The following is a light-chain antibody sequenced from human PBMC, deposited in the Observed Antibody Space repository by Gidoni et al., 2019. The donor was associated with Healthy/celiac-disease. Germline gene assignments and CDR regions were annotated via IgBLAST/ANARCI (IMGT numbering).Light chain of an antibody. CDR3: QQRSNWPRT. Sequence: EIVLTQSPATLSLSPGERATISCRASQSVSSYLSWYQQKPGQAPRLLIYDASNRATGIPARFSGSGSGTDFTLTISSLEPEDFAVYYCQQRSNWPRTFXXXTKLEIK. CDR1: QSVSSY. J-gene: IGKJ2*01. V-gene: IGKV3-11*01. CDR2: DAS.